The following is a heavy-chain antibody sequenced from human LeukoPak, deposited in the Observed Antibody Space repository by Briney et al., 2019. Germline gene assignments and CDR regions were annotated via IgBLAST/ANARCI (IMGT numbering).Heavy chain of an antibody. CDR1: GGSINNYY. D-gene: IGHD3-10*01. Sequence: PSETLSLTCTVSGGSINNYYWSWIRQPPGKGLEWIGYIYSSGNTNYNPSLKSRVTISIDTSKNQFSLRLSSVTAADTAVYYCARTNYYGSGNYAKFDYWGQGTLVTVSS. CDR3: ARTNYYGSGNYAKFDY. J-gene: IGHJ4*02. V-gene: IGHV4-59*01. CDR2: IYSSGNT.